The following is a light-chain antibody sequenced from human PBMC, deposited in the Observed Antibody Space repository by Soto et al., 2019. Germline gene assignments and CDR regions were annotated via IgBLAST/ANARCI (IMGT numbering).Light chain of an antibody. J-gene: IGLJ2*01. CDR1: SSNIGAGYD. Sequence: QSVLTQSPSVSGAPGQGVTISCTGSSSNIGAGYDVHWYQQLPGTAPKLLIFGNNNRPPGVPDRFSGSKSGTSASLAITGLQAEDEADYYCQPYDSSLSGVIFGGGTKLTVL. CDR3: QPYDSSLSGVI. CDR2: GNN. V-gene: IGLV1-40*01.